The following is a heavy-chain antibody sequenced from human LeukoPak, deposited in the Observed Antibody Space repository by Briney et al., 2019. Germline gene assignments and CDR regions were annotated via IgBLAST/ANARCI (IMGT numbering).Heavy chain of an antibody. CDR3: ARELGSGTFDY. V-gene: IGHV3-33*01. D-gene: IGHD6-19*01. Sequence: GGSLRLSCAASGFTFSVYGMHWVRQAPGRGLGWVAVMWYDGSKGYYADSVKGHSTISRDTSTNMLYLQMNSLRAEDTAVYYCARELGSGTFDYWGQGTLVTVSS. J-gene: IGHJ4*02. CDR2: MWYDGSKG. CDR1: GFTFSVYG.